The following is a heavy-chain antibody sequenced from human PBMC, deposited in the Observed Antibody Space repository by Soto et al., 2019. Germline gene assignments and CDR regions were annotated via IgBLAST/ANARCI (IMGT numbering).Heavy chain of an antibody. J-gene: IGHJ6*02. V-gene: IGHV5-51*01. CDR2: IYRGDSDT. CDR3: ARRYDFWSGYHFYYGMDX. CDR1: GYSFTSYW. D-gene: IGHD3-3*01. Sequence: PGEALKIACKGSGYSFTSYWIGWVRQMPGKGLELMVSIYRGDSDTRYSPSFQGQVTISADKSISTAYLQWSSLKASDTAMYYCARRYDFWSGYHFYYGMDXWGQGTTVTVS.